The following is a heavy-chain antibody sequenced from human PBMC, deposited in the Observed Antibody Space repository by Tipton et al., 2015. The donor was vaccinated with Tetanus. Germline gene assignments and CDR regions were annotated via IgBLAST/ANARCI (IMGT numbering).Heavy chain of an antibody. D-gene: IGHD4-11*01. V-gene: IGHV4-30-4*08. J-gene: IGHJ3*02. CDR1: GDSVRRGDFQ. CDR3: ARNVYTVTNDAFDI. Sequence: GLVKPSETLSPTCTVSGDSVRRGDFQWNWIRQPPGKGLERIAFIHHSGLAFSKPSLKSRVSISIDTSQNQFSLRLTSVTAADTAVYFCARNVYTVTNDAFDIWGHGTLVNVSS. CDR2: IHHSGLA.